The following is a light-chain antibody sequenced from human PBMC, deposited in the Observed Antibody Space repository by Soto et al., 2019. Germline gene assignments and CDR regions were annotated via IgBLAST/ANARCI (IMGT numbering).Light chain of an antibody. J-gene: IGKJ2*01. CDR1: QSVSSY. CDR3: LQYSTWPPLYT. V-gene: IGKV3-15*01. Sequence: EIVMTQSPATLSGSLGEIAAISCRASQSVSSYLAWNQQKPCQAPSLLISDSSTSANDIPDRLSGSGSGTDFTLTISSLQSTDLEVYYCLQYSTWPPLYTFGQGTKLEIK. CDR2: DSS.